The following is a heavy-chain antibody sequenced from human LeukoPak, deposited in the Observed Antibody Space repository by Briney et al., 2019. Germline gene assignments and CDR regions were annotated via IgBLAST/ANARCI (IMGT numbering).Heavy chain of an antibody. J-gene: IGHJ4*02. CDR1: GGSISSSSYY. D-gene: IGHD6-19*01. Sequence: SETLSLTCTVSGGSISSSSYYWGWIRQPPGKGLEWIGSIYYSGSTYYNPSLKSRVTISVDTSKNQFSLKLSSVTAADTAVYYCARAGGAVALATYWGQGTLVTVPS. V-gene: IGHV4-39*01. CDR3: ARAGGAVALATY. CDR2: IYYSGST.